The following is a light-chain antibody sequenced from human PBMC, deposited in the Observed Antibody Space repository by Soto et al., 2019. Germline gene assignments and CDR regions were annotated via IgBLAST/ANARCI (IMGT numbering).Light chain of an antibody. Sequence: QPVLTQPPSASGSPGQSVAISCTGTSSDVGGYNYVSWYQQYPGKAPKLLIYEVTKRPSGVPDRFSGSKSGNTASLTVSGLQAEDEADYYCNSYGGSNNWVFGGGTKLTVL. CDR1: SSDVGGYNY. CDR2: EVT. J-gene: IGLJ3*02. CDR3: NSYGGSNNWV. V-gene: IGLV2-8*01.